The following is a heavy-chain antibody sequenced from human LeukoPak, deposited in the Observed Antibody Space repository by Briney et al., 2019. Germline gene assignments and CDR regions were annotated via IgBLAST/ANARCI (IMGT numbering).Heavy chain of an antibody. D-gene: IGHD5-18*01. Sequence: GASVKVSCKASGGIFSSYAISWVRQAPGQGLEWMGRIIPILGIANYAQKFQGRVTITADKSTSTAYMELSSLRSEDTAVYYCARTFDSYYLSGLDYWGQGTLVTVSS. J-gene: IGHJ4*02. CDR3: ARTFDSYYLSGLDY. CDR2: IIPILGIA. CDR1: GGIFSSYA. V-gene: IGHV1-69*04.